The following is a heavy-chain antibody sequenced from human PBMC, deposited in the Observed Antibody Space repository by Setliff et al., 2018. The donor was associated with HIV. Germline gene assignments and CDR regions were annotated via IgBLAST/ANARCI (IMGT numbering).Heavy chain of an antibody. CDR3: GTYYYGSGKIDY. Sequence: GGSLRLSCAASGFTFSSYAMSWVRQAPGKGLEWVSAISGSGGSTYYADSVKDRFTISRDNSKNTLYLQMNSLRAEDTAVYYCGTYYYGSGKIDYWGQGTLVTVSS. D-gene: IGHD3-10*01. CDR2: ISGSGGST. J-gene: IGHJ4*02. V-gene: IGHV3-23*01. CDR1: GFTFSSYA.